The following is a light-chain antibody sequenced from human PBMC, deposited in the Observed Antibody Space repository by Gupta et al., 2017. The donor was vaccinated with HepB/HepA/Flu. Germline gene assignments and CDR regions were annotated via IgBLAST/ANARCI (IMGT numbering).Light chain of an antibody. Sequence: DTQVTQSPSSLSASVGDRVTITCRASQDIRKSLAWYEQKPGRVPKRLIDASSRLQSGVPSRFSGGGSGTEFTLTINSLQPEDFGSYYCQQHYSSPYTFGQWTKLEIK. V-gene: IGKV1-17*01. CDR2: ASS. J-gene: IGKJ2*01. CDR1: QDIRKS. CDR3: QQHYSSPYT.